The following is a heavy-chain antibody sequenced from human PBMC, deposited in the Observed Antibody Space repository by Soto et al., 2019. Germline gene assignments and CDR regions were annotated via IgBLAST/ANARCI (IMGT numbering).Heavy chain of an antibody. CDR2: IYHSGST. CDR3: VRDADETAIVPAPWLV. Sequence: SETLSLTCAVSGGSISSSHWWGWVRQAPGKGLEWIGEIYHSGSTNYNPSLKSRTTMSVDKSKNQFSVNLSSVTAADTAVYYCVRDADETAIVPAPWLVWGRGTMVTVSS. CDR1: GGSISSSHW. J-gene: IGHJ6*02. D-gene: IGHD2-21*02. V-gene: IGHV4-4*02.